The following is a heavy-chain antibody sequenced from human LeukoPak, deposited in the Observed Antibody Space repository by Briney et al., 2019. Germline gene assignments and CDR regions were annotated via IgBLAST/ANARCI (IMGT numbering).Heavy chain of an antibody. CDR2: TSQDVRNN. V-gene: IGHV3-30-3*01. D-gene: IGHD3-16*01. CDR1: GFSFSAYA. J-gene: IGHJ6*03. Sequence: GGSLRLSCVASGFSFSAYAMPWVRQAPGKGLDWVAITSQDVRNNFYADSVQGRFTISRDNSKNTVYLQMNRLRVEDTAVYFCARDKGEGIYYFYMDVWGKGTTVTVSS. CDR3: ARDKGEGIYYFYMDV.